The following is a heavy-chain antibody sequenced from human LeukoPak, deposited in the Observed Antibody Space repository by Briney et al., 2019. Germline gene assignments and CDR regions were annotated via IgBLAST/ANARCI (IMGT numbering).Heavy chain of an antibody. CDR3: SGSYLHAFDI. J-gene: IGHJ3*02. Sequence: ASVKVSCKASGYTFTSYDINWVRQATGQGLEWMGWMNPNSGNTGYAQEFQGRVTMTRNTSISTAYMELSSLRSEDTAVYYCSGSYLHAFDIWGQGTMVTVSS. D-gene: IGHD1-26*01. CDR1: GYTFTSYD. CDR2: MNPNSGNT. V-gene: IGHV1-8*01.